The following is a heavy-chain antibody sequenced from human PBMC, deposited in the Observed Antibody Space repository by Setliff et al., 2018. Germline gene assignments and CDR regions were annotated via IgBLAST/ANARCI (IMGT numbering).Heavy chain of an antibody. Sequence: SETLSLTCAVYGGSFSGFYWPWIRQSPGKGLEWIGNTYYSGDAYYNPSLKSRVTISVDTSRNQFSLKLSSVTAADTAVYYCARHVGSRSRGYNYYYYYMDVWGKGTTVTVSS. D-gene: IGHD3-10*01. J-gene: IGHJ6*03. CDR1: GGSFSGFY. CDR2: TYYSGDA. CDR3: ARHVGSRSRGYNYYYYYMDV. V-gene: IGHV4-34*01.